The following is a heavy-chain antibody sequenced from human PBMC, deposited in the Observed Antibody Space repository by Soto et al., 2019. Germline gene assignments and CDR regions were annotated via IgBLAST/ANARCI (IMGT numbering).Heavy chain of an antibody. CDR1: GFTFSSYA. V-gene: IGHV3-23*01. CDR2: ISGSGGST. CDR3: ENGKYDSTPFDY. D-gene: IGHD3-22*01. J-gene: IGHJ4*02. Sequence: GGSLRLSCAASGFTFSSYAMSWVRQAPGKGLEWVSAISGSGGSTYYADSVKGRFTISRDNSKNTLYLQMNSLRAEDAAVYYCENGKYDSTPFDYWGQGTLVTVSS.